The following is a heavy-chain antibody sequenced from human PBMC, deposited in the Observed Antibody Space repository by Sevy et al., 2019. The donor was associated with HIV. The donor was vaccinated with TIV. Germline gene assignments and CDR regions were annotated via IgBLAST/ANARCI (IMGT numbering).Heavy chain of an antibody. CDR1: GFTFSDYA. V-gene: IGHV3-30*04. D-gene: IGHD6-6*01. CDR3: ARKQFVLPFDY. J-gene: IGHJ4*02. Sequence: GGFLRLYCAASGFTFSDYAIHWVRQAPGKGLEWLAVISYHGRNQFYADSVRGRFTISRDDSKNTVYLQMNSLRPDDTAVYYCARKQFVLPFDYWGQGTLVTVSS. CDR2: ISYHGRNQ.